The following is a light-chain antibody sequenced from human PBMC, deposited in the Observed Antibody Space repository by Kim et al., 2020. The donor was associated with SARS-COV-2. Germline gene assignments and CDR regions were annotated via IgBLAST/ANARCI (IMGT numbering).Light chain of an antibody. Sequence: SVQLTCTLSSGNSDYDIAWHQQQPEKGPRFLMKVDSDGSHSRGDGIPVRFSGSSSGAERYLTISSLQSDDEADYYCQTWGPGIRVFGGGTQLTVL. CDR2: VDSDGSH. J-gene: IGLJ3*02. CDR1: SGNSDYD. CDR3: QTWGPGIRV. V-gene: IGLV4-69*01.